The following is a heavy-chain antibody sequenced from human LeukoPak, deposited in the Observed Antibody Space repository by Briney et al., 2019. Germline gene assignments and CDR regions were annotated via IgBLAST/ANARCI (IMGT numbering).Heavy chain of an antibody. CDR3: ARPSYSGSSAYFDY. J-gene: IGHJ4*02. Sequence: SVKVSCKASGGTFSSYAISWVRQAPGQGLEWMGRIIPILGIANYAQKFQGRVTITADKSTSTAYMELSSLRSEDTAVYYCARPSYSGSSAYFDYWGQGPLVTVSS. CDR1: GGTFSSYA. CDR2: IIPILGIA. V-gene: IGHV1-69*04. D-gene: IGHD1-26*01.